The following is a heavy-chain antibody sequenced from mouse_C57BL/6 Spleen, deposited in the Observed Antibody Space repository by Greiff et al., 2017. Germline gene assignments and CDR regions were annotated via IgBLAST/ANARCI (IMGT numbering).Heavy chain of an antibody. CDR1: GFNFTDYY. CDR3: AKDYEDDERYAMDY. Sequence: EVKLQESGAELVKPGASVKLSCTASGFNFTDYYMHWVKQRPEQGLEWIGRIDPGDGETKYAQKFQGKATITADKSSNTAYLQLSSLTSEDTAVYCCAKDYEDDERYAMDYWGQGTSVTVSS. CDR2: IDPGDGET. D-gene: IGHD2-4*01. V-gene: IGHV14-2*01. J-gene: IGHJ4*01.